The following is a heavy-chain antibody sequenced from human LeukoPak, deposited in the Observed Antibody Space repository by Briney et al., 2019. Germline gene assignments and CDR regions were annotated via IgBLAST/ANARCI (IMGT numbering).Heavy chain of an antibody. CDR2: IYYSGST. V-gene: IGHV4-39*01. J-gene: IGHJ5*02. CDR3: ARHRSLKGPSRYCSSTSCYVPWFDP. Sequence: SETLSLTCTVSGGSISSSSYYWGWIRQPPGKGLEWIGSIYYSGSTYYNPSLKSRVTISVDTSKNQFSLKLSSVTAADTAVYYCARHRSLKGPSRYCSSTSCYVPWFDPWGQGTLVTVSS. D-gene: IGHD2-2*01. CDR1: GGSISSSSYY.